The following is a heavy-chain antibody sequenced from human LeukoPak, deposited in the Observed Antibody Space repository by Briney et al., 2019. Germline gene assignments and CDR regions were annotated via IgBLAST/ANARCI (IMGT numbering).Heavy chain of an antibody. CDR3: ARGGTMIVMAIYNWFDP. Sequence: SETLSLTCAVYGGSFSGYYWSWIRQPPGKGLEWIGEINHSGSTNYNPSLKSRVTISVDTSKNQFSLKLSSVTAADTAVYYCARGGTMIVMAIYNWFDPWGQGTLVTVSS. D-gene: IGHD3-22*01. J-gene: IGHJ5*02. CDR1: GGSFSGYY. CDR2: INHSGST. V-gene: IGHV4-34*01.